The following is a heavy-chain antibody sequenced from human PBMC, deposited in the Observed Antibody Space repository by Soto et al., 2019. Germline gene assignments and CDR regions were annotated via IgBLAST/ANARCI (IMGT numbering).Heavy chain of an antibody. J-gene: IGHJ3*01. V-gene: IGHV3-21*01. D-gene: IGHD2-2*01. CDR3: VRDAEGYCSTTRCYGSVLDF. CDR1: GFTFSTSS. CDR2: ISSSSSFI. Sequence: GGSLRLSCAASGFTFSTSSMHWVRQAPGKGLEWVSSISSSSSFIYYADSVKGRFTISRDNAKNSLYLQMNSLTAEDTAVYFCVRDAEGYCSTTRCYGSVLDFWGQGTKVTVSS.